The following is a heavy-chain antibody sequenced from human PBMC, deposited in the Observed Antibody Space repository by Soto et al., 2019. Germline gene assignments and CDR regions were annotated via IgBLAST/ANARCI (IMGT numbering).Heavy chain of an antibody. CDR2: IGPESGAS. Sequence: ASVKVSCKASGYTFSGHYIHWVRQAPEQGPEWMGEIGPESGASRYAQKFQGRVTMTRDTSITTVYMELKNLSPDDTAVYYCGRGRSGQIVVFYWGQGTPVTVSS. CDR1: GYTFSGHY. CDR3: GRGRSGQIVVFY. D-gene: IGHD1-26*01. J-gene: IGHJ4*02. V-gene: IGHV1-2*02.